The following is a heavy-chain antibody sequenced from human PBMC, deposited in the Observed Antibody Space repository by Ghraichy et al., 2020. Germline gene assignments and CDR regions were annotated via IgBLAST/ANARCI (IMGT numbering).Heavy chain of an antibody. CDR3: AKDDDSSGYSYYFDY. Sequence: GGSLRLSCAASGFTFDDYVMHWVRQAPGKGLEWVSGISWNSGSIGYADSVKGRFTISRDNAKNSLYLQMNSLRAEDTALYYCAKDDDSSGYSYYFDYLGQGTLVTVSS. D-gene: IGHD3-22*01. CDR1: GFTFDDYV. J-gene: IGHJ4*02. V-gene: IGHV3-9*01. CDR2: ISWNSGSI.